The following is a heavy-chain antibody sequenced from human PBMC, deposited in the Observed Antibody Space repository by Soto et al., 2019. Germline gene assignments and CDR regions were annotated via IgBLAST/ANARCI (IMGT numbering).Heavy chain of an antibody. D-gene: IGHD2-15*01. J-gene: IGHJ4*02. V-gene: IGHV5-51*01. Sequence: GESLKISCKGSGYSFTSYWIGWVRQMPGKGLEWMGIIYPGDSDTRYSPSFQGQVTISADKSISTAYLQWSSLKASDTAMYYCARLDSCSGGSCYSWAFLDYWGQGTLVTVSS. CDR1: GYSFTSYW. CDR2: IYPGDSDT. CDR3: ARLDSCSGGSCYSWAFLDY.